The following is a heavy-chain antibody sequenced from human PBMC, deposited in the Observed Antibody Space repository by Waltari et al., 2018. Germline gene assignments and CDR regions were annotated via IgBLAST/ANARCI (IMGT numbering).Heavy chain of an antibody. D-gene: IGHD3-16*01. CDR1: GFTFSTHG. CDR2: NGEST. Sequence: EVQLLESGGGLVQPGGSLRLSCEVSGFTFSTHGANGESTYYADSVTGRFTISRDNSKNTRYLQMNSLRAEDTAVYHCAKDGGEDGYKVVGPYFYYMDVWGKGTTVIISS. V-gene: IGHV3-23*01. CDR3: AKDGGEDGYKVVGPYFYYMDV. J-gene: IGHJ6*03.